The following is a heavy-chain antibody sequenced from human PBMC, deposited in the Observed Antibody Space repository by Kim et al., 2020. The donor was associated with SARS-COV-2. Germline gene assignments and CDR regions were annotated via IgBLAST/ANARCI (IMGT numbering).Heavy chain of an antibody. V-gene: IGHV4-30-2*04. Sequence: SLKSRVTISVDTSKNQFSLKLSSVTAADTAVYYCARMNYYDSSGGDAFDIWGQGTMVTVSS. J-gene: IGHJ3*02. D-gene: IGHD3-22*01. CDR3: ARMNYYDSSGGDAFDI.